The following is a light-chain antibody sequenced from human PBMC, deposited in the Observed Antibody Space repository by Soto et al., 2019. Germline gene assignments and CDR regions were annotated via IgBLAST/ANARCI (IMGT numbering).Light chain of an antibody. CDR1: RSNIGNNY. Sequence: QSVLTHPPSVSAAPGQKVTISCSGSRSNIGNNYVFWYQQLPGTAPKLLIYDNDKRPSGIPDRFSGSKSGTSATLGITGLQTGDEAEYYCATWDRSLSVGVFGGGTKLTVL. CDR2: DND. V-gene: IGLV1-51*01. J-gene: IGLJ2*01. CDR3: ATWDRSLSVGV.